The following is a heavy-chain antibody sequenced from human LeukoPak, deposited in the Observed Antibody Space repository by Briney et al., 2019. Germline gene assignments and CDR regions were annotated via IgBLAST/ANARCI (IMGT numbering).Heavy chain of an antibody. J-gene: IGHJ5*02. D-gene: IGHD6-19*01. CDR2: IRYDGSNK. Sequence: GGSLRLSCAASGFTFSSYGMHWVRQAPGKGLEWVAFIRYDGSNKYYADSVKGRFTISRDNSKNTLYLQMNSLRAEDTAVYYCAKDGSGWYGDWFDPWGQGTLVTVSP. CDR3: AKDGSGWYGDWFDP. V-gene: IGHV3-30*02. CDR1: GFTFSSYG.